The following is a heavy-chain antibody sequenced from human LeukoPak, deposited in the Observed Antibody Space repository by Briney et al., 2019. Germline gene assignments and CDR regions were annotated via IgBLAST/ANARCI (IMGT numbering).Heavy chain of an antibody. J-gene: IGHJ2*01. CDR1: GGSISSGGYS. D-gene: IGHD2-2*01. CDR3: ARGKEVPAPYWYFDL. V-gene: IGHV4-30-2*01. CDR2: IYHSGST. Sequence: ASETLSLTCAVSGGSISSGGYSWSWIRQPPGKGLEWIGYIYHSGSTYYNPSLKSRVTISVDRSKNQFSLKLSSVTAADTAVYYCARGKEVPAPYWYFDLWGRGTLVTVSS.